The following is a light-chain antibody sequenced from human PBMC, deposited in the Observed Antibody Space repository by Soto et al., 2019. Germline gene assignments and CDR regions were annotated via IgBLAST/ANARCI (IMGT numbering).Light chain of an antibody. V-gene: IGKV3-20*01. CDR1: QSVSSNS. Sequence: EIVMTQSPATLSVSPGERATLSCRASQSVSSNSLAWHQQKPGQAPRLLMYAASSRAAGIPDRFSGSGSGTDFTLTISRLEPEDFAVYYCQQHGSWGITFGPGTKVIS. CDR3: QQHGSWGIT. J-gene: IGKJ3*01. CDR2: AAS.